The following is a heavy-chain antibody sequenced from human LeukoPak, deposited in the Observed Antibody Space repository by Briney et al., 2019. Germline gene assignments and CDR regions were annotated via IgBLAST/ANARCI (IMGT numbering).Heavy chain of an antibody. CDR2: INTYNGNT. V-gene: IGHV1-18*01. J-gene: IGHJ3*02. CDR3: ARDYYDSSGYYYDAFDI. D-gene: IGHD3-22*01. CDR1: VYTFTIYG. Sequence: ASVTVSYKSSVYTFTIYGISRVRQAPGQGVAGMGWINTYNGNTNYAQKLQGRVTMTTDTSTNTAYMELRSLRSDDTAVYYCARDYYDSSGYYYDAFDIWGQGTMVTVSS.